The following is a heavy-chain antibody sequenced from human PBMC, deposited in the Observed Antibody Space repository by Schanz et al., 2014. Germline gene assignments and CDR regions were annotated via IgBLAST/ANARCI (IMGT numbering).Heavy chain of an antibody. J-gene: IGHJ3*02. CDR2: IIPILGIA. CDR1: GGTFNSYT. D-gene: IGHD5-18*01. V-gene: IGHV1-69*02. Sequence: QVQLVQSGAEVKKPGSSMKVSCKASGGTFNSYTINWVRQAPGQGLEWMGRIIPILGIANYAQKFQGRVTITADKSTSTAYMELRSLRSDDTALYYCTRGGYSYALSAFDICGQGTMVTVSS. CDR3: TRGGYSYALSAFDI.